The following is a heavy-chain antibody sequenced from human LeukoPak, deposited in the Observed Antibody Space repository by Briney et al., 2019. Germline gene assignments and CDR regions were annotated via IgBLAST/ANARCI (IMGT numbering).Heavy chain of an antibody. Sequence: ESLKISCEGSGYSFTNYWIDLVRQRPGKGLEWMVTIYPGDSDVRYSPSFEGQVTISADKSTSTAYLQWRSLKASDTALYYCARHAPYDYQESSGYYYFDYWGQGTLVTVSS. V-gene: IGHV5-51*01. D-gene: IGHD3-22*01. CDR1: GYSFTNYW. CDR2: IYPGDSDV. CDR3: ARHAPYDYQESSGYYYFDY. J-gene: IGHJ4*02.